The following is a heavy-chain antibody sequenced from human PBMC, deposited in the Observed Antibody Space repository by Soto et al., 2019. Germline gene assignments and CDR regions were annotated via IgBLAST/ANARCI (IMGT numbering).Heavy chain of an antibody. D-gene: IGHD3-22*01. V-gene: IGHV4-34*01. J-gene: IGHJ5*02. CDR3: ASSSYYDISYDYYVRWFDP. CDR1: GVSFSGYY. Sequence: QVQLQQWGAGLLTPSETMSLTCAVYGVSFSGYYWTWIRQSPGKGLEWIGEITHSGSPNYNPSVECRVTISVDTSRDQFSLRLSSVTAAATAVYHGASSSYYDISYDYYVRWFDPWGQGTMVTVSS. CDR2: ITHSGSP.